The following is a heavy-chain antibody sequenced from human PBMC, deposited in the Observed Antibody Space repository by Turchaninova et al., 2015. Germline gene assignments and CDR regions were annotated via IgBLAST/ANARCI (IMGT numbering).Heavy chain of an antibody. CDR3: ARDTANILGLDY. J-gene: IGHJ4*02. CDR2: ISYDGSKI. V-gene: IGHV3-30*04. D-gene: IGHD7-27*01. Sequence: QVQLVESGVGVVRTGKSLRLSWAASGYTFNRYAMYWVRQAPGKGLEWVSIISYDGSKIHCAYSVKGRFTISRDNSKNTLYLQMDSLRPYDTALYYCARDTANILGLDYWGQGTLVTVSS. CDR1: GYTFNRYA.